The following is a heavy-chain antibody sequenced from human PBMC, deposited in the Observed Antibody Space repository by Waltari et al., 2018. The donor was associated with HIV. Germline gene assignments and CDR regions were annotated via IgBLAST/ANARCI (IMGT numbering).Heavy chain of an antibody. V-gene: IGHV4-39*07. CDR2: IYYSGST. CDR1: GGPTRSSSYY. Sequence: QLQLQESGPGLVKPSETLSLTCTVSGGPTRSSSYYLGWIRQPPGKGVEWIGSIYYSGSTYYNPSLKSRVTISVDTSKNQFSLKLSSVTAADTAVYYCARTYCSGGSCYSNYFHYWGQGTLVTASS. J-gene: IGHJ4*02. CDR3: ARTYCSGGSCYSNYFHY. D-gene: IGHD2-15*01.